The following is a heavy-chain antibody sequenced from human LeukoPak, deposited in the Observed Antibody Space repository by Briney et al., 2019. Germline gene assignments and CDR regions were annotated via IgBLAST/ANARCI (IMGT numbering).Heavy chain of an antibody. CDR3: ARDLNYYDSSGYGH. CDR2: IYSGGSP. CDR1: GFTLSTNY. Sequence: GGSLRLSCAASGFTLSTNYMSWVRQAPGKGLEWVSVIYSGGSPYYADSVKGRFTISRDNSKNTLYLQMNSLRAEDTAVYYCARDLNYYDSSGYGHWGQGTLVTVSS. J-gene: IGHJ4*02. D-gene: IGHD3-22*01. V-gene: IGHV3-53*01.